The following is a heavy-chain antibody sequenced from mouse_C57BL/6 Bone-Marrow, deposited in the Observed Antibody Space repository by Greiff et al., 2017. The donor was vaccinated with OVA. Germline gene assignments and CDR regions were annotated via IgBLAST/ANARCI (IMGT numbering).Heavy chain of an antibody. CDR2: ISSGGSYP. V-gene: IGHV5-6*01. D-gene: IGHD1-3*01. Sequence: EVQRVESGGDLVKPGGSLKLSCAASGFTFSSYGMSWVRQTPDKRLEWVATISSGGSYPYFPDSVKGRFPLSRDKAKNTLYLQMSRLKSEDTAMYYCARLGVGCAYWGQGTLVTVSA. CDR1: GFTFSSYG. CDR3: ARLGVGCAY. J-gene: IGHJ3*01.